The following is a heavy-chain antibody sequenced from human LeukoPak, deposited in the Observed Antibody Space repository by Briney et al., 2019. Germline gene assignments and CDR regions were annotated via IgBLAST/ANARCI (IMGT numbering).Heavy chain of an antibody. V-gene: IGHV4-59*08. J-gene: IGHJ3*02. CDR2: IYYSGST. D-gene: IGHD1-26*01. CDR1: GGSISSYY. Sequence: SETLSLTCTVSGGSISSYYWSWIRQPPGKGLEWIGYIYYSGSTNYHPSLKSRVTISVDTSKNQFSLKLSSVTAADTAVYYCARRSLSLPGAFDIWGQGTMVTVSS. CDR3: ARRSLSLPGAFDI.